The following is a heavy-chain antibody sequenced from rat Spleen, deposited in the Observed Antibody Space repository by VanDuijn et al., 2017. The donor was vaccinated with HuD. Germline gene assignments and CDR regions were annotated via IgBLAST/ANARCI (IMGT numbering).Heavy chain of an antibody. D-gene: IGHD1-11*01. J-gene: IGHJ2*01. CDR1: GFTFSMFG. CDR2: IGAGGGNT. Sequence: EVQLVESGGGLVQPGRSLKLSCAASGFTFSMFGMAWVRQVPTKGLEWVASIGAGGGNTYYRDSVKGRFTVSRDNEQNTLYLQMNSLRSEDTATYYCSRGGATHFDYWGQGVMVTVSS. V-gene: IGHV5S13*01. CDR3: SRGGATHFDY.